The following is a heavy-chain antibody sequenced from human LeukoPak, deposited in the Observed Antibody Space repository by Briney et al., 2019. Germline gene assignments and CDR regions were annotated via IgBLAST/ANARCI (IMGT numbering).Heavy chain of an antibody. J-gene: IGHJ4*02. D-gene: IGHD2-2*01. V-gene: IGHV3-23*01. CDR1: GFTFSSYG. Sequence: PGGSLRLSCAASGFTFSSYGMHWVRQAPGKGLEWVSAISGSGGSTYYADSVKGRFTISRDNSKNTLYLQMNSLRAEDTAVYYCAQKGLSRIHYWGQGTLVTVSS. CDR2: ISGSGGST. CDR3: AQKGLSRIHY.